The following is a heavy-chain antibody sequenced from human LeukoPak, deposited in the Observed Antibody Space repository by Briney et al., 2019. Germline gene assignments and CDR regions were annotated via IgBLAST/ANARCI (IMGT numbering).Heavy chain of an antibody. CDR2: INPNSGGT. CDR1: GYTFTGYY. D-gene: IGHD2-2*01. CDR3: ARDLWQVVVVPAAIEFDY. V-gene: IGHV1-2*02. Sequence: GASVKVSCKPSGYTFTGYYMHWVRQAPGQRLEWMGWINPNSGGTNYAQKFQGRVTMTRDTSIRTAYMELSRLRSDDTAVYYCARDLWQVVVVPAAIEFDYWGQGTLVTVSS. J-gene: IGHJ4*02.